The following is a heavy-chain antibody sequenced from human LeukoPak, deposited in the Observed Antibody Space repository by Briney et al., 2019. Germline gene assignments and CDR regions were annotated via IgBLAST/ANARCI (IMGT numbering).Heavy chain of an antibody. CDR2: IRYEGSNK. CDR1: RFTFSLYG. J-gene: IGHJ3*02. CDR3: AKGRRVSIVGLNAFDI. V-gene: IGHV3-30*02. Sequence: GGSLTLSCAASRFTFSLYGMHWARQAPGKGLEGVAFIRYEGSNKYYADSVKSRFTMCRDNSKNTLYLQMNSLRAEDTAGYYCAKGRRVSIVGLNAFDIWGQGTMVTVSS. D-gene: IGHD1-26*01.